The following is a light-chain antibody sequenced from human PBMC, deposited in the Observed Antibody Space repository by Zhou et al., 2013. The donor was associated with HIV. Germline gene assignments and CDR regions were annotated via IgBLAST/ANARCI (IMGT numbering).Light chain of an antibody. Sequence: IQLTQSPSSLSASVGDRVTITCRASQGISSYLAWYQQKPGKAPKLLIYGASILQSGVPSRFSGSGSGTDFTLTISCLQSEDFATYYCQQYFNYPQTFGGGTKVEIK. V-gene: IGKV1-9*01. J-gene: IGKJ4*01. CDR2: GAS. CDR3: QQYFNYPQT. CDR1: QGISSY.